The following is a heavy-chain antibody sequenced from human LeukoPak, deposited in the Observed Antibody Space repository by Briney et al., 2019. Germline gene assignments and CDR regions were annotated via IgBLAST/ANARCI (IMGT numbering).Heavy chain of an antibody. CDR3: ARLIAVAGNYFDY. CDR2: INPSGGST. CDR1: GYTFTTYY. D-gene: IGHD6-19*01. J-gene: IGHJ4*02. Sequence: ASVKVSCKASGYTFTTYYVHWVRQAPGQGLEWMGIINPSGGSTTYAQKFRGRLTMTRDMSTSTVYMELSSLRSDDTAVYYCARLIAVAGNYFDYWGQGTLVTVSS. V-gene: IGHV1-46*01.